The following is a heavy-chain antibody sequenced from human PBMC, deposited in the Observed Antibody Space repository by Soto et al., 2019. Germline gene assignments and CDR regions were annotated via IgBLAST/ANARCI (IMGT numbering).Heavy chain of an antibody. CDR3: ARDLGYSDSSGYFDY. J-gene: IGHJ4*02. CDR1: GFTFSDYY. CDR2: ISSSDSI. V-gene: IGHV3-11*01. Sequence: NPGGSLRLSCAASGFTFSDYYMSWIRQAPGKGLEWVSYISSSDSIYYADSVKGRFTISRDNAKNSLYLQMNSLRAEDTAVYYCARDLGYSDSSGYFDYWGQGTLVTVSS. D-gene: IGHD3-22*01.